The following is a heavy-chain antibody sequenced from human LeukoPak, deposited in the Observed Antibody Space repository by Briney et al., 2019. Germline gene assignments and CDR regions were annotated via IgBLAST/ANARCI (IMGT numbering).Heavy chain of an antibody. CDR1: GGSISSSSYY. V-gene: IGHV4-39*07. D-gene: IGHD3-16*01. CDR3: ARWGSDAFDI. J-gene: IGHJ3*02. CDR2: TYYSGST. Sequence: SETLSLTCTVSGGSISSSSYYWGWIRQPPGKGLEWIGSTYYSGSTYYNPSLKSRVTISVDTSKNQFSLKLSSVTAADTAVYYCARWGSDAFDIWGQGTMVTVSS.